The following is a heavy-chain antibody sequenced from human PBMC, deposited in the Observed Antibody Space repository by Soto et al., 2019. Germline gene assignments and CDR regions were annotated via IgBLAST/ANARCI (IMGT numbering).Heavy chain of an antibody. CDR1: GFTFSSYA. Sequence: PGGSLRLSCAASGFTFSSYAMHWVRQAPGKGLEWVAVISYDGSNKYNADSVKGRFTISRENSKNTLYLQMNSLRAEDTAVYYCARDGVHYYGSGSYYNQWGQGTLVTVSS. J-gene: IGHJ4*02. D-gene: IGHD3-10*01. CDR2: ISYDGSNK. CDR3: ARDGVHYYGSGSYYNQ. V-gene: IGHV3-30-3*01.